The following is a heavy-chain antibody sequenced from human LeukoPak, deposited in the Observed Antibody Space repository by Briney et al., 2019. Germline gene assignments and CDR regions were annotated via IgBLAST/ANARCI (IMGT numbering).Heavy chain of an antibody. Sequence: GGSLRLSCAASGFTFSSYAVSWVRQAPGKGPEWVSGISSSGGSTYYADSVKGRFTISRDNPKNSLSLQMNSLRAEDTAVYYCAKAHYDSGSSYGRIGCGGQGTLATVCS. CDR2: ISSSGGST. CDR1: GFTFSSYA. V-gene: IGHV3-23*01. CDR3: AKAHYDSGSSYGRIGC. D-gene: IGHD3-10*01. J-gene: IGHJ4*02.